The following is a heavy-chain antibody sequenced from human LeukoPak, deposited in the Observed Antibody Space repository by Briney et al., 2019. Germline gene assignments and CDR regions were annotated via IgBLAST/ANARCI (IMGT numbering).Heavy chain of an antibody. CDR3: ARRVYSSGWYYFDY. CDR2: IYPGDSDT. J-gene: IGHJ4*02. D-gene: IGHD6-19*01. CDR1: GYSFTTYW. V-gene: IGHV5-51*01. Sequence: GESLKISCKGSGYSFTTYWIGWVRQMPGKGLEWMGIIYPGDSDTRYSPSFQGQVTISADKSISTAYLQWSSLKASDTTMYYCARRVYSSGWYYFDYWGQGTLVTVSS.